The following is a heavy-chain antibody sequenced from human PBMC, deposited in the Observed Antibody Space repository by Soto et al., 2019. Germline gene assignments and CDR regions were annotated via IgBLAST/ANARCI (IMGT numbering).Heavy chain of an antibody. D-gene: IGHD3-22*01. Sequence: ASVKVSFKASGYTFTAYYIHWVRQAPGHGLEWVGWIDPNTGDTNYAQKFQGRVTMTRDTSINTAYMDLSSLRSDDTAVYYCAREGTNFYESSGYYFELWGQGTLVTVSS. J-gene: IGHJ5*02. CDR1: GYTFTAYY. CDR3: AREGTNFYESSGYYFEL. V-gene: IGHV1-2*02. CDR2: IDPNTGDT.